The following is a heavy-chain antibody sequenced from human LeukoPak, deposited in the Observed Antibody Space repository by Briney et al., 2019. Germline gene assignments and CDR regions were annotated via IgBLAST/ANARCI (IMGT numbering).Heavy chain of an antibody. Sequence: GGSLRLSCAASGFTFSSYSMNWVRQAPGKGLEWVSYISSSSTTIYYADSVKGRFTISRDNANNSMYLQMNSLRAEDTAVYSCARDRGSDYNYYGMDVWGQGTAVIVSS. CDR1: GFTFSSYS. D-gene: IGHD2-15*01. CDR2: ISSSSTTI. CDR3: ARDRGSDYNYYGMDV. J-gene: IGHJ6*02. V-gene: IGHV3-48*04.